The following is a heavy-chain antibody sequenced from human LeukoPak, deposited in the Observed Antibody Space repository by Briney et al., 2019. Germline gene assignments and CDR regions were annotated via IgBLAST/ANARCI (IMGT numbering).Heavy chain of an antibody. D-gene: IGHD1-26*01. Sequence: GGSLRLSCAASGFTFSDYYMSWIRQAPGKGLEWVSHISWDGDSTYYADSVKGRFTISRDNSKNSLYLQMNSLRTEDTALYYCAKGSAGAPYCFDYWGQGTLVTVSS. V-gene: IGHV3-43*01. CDR2: ISWDGDST. CDR1: GFTFSDYY. J-gene: IGHJ4*02. CDR3: AKGSAGAPYCFDY.